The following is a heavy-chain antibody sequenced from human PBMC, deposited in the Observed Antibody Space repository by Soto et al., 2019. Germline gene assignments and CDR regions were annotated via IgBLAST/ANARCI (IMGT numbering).Heavy chain of an antibody. V-gene: IGHV4-59*01. D-gene: IGHD1-26*01. Sequence: PSETLSLTCTVSGGSISSYYWSWIRQPPGKGLEWIGYIYYSGSTNYNPSLKSRVTISVDTSKNQFSLKLSSVTAADTAVYYCSRTEVGANDYYYYYGMDVWGQGTTVTVSS. CDR2: IYYSGST. CDR3: SRTEVGANDYYYYYGMDV. CDR1: GGSISSYY. J-gene: IGHJ6*02.